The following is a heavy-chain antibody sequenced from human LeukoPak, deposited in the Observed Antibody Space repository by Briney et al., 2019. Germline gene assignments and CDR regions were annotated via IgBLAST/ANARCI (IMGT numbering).Heavy chain of an antibody. V-gene: IGHV4-34*01. CDR2: INHSGST. CDR1: GGSFSGYY. Sequence: SSETLSLTCAVYGGSFSGYYWSWIRQPPGKGLEWIGEINHSGSTNYNPSLKSRVTISVDTSKNQFSLKLSSVTAADTAVYYCARDRNYYYYGMDVWGQGTTVTVSS. CDR3: ARDRNYYYYGMDV. J-gene: IGHJ6*02.